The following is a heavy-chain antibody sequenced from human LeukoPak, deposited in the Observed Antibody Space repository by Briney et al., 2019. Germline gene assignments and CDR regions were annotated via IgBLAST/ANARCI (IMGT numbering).Heavy chain of an antibody. V-gene: IGHV3-66*01. Sequence: PGGSLRLSCAASGFTVSSNYMSWVRQAPGKGLEWVSVIYSGGSTYYADSVKGRFTISRDNSKNTLYLQMNSLRAEDTAVYYCAKDSGSPWIQLWLRSWGQGTLVTVSS. D-gene: IGHD5-18*01. J-gene: IGHJ4*02. CDR2: IYSGGST. CDR1: GFTVSSNY. CDR3: AKDSGSPWIQLWLRS.